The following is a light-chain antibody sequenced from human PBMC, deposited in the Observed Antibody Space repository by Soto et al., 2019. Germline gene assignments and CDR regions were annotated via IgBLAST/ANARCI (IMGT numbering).Light chain of an antibody. CDR1: QSVSSY. CDR3: QHCNNWPRT. Sequence: EIVLTQSPATLSLSPLERATLSFRASQSVSSYLAWYQQKPGQAPRLLIYGASTRVTGIPARFTGSGSGTEFTLTISSLQSEDFAVYYCQHCNNWPRTFGQGTKV. CDR2: GAS. V-gene: IGKV3-15*01. J-gene: IGKJ1*01.